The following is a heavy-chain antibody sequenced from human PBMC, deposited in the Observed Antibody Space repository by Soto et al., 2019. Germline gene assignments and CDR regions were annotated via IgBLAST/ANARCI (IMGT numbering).Heavy chain of an antibody. V-gene: IGHV1-46*01. CDR3: ARGSTIFGVVTALSGMDV. D-gene: IGHD3-3*01. CDR2: INPSGGST. J-gene: IGHJ6*02. CDR1: GYTFTSYY. Sequence: QVQLVQSGAEVKKPGASVKVSCKASGYTFTSYYMHWVRQAPGQGLEWMGIINPSGGSTSYAQKFQGRVTMTRDTSTSTVYMEPSSLRSEDTAVYYCARGSTIFGVVTALSGMDVWGQGTTVTVSS.